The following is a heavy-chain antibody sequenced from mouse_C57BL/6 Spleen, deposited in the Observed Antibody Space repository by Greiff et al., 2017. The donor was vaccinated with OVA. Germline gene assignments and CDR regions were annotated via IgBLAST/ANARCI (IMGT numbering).Heavy chain of an antibody. Sequence: QVQLQQPGAELVKPGASVKLSCKASGYTFTSYWMHWVKQGPGQGLEWIGMINPDSGSTNYNEKFKSKATLTVDKSSSTAYMHLSSLTSEDTAVYYCARECDDGAFAYWGQGTLVTVAA. J-gene: IGHJ3*01. CDR2: INPDSGST. D-gene: IGHD1-1*01. CDR3: ARECDDGAFAY. V-gene: IGHV1-64*01. CDR1: GYTFTSYW.